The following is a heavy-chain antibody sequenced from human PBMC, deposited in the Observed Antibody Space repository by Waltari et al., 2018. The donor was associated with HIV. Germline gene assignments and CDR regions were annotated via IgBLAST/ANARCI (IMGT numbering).Heavy chain of an antibody. Sequence: EAHLVESGGGLVKPGESLRLSCAASGFDFNTYSMHWFRKAPGKGLEWVSSIRGSNTYRYNADSVKGRFTISRDNAKNSLYLQMSSLRAEDTAVYYCARDRSDDFWSGPNYGMDVWGQGTTVTVSS. CDR2: IRGSNTYR. V-gene: IGHV3-21*06. CDR1: GFDFNTYS. J-gene: IGHJ6*02. CDR3: ARDRSDDFWSGPNYGMDV. D-gene: IGHD3-3*01.